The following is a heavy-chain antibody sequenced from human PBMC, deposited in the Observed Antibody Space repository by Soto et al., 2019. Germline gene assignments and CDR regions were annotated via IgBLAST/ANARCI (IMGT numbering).Heavy chain of an antibody. D-gene: IGHD5-18*01. CDR3: ARADSYGPQVDY. V-gene: IGHV1-69*13. CDR2: IIPIFGTA. J-gene: IGHJ4*02. Sequence: GASVKVSCKASGGTFSSYAISWVRQAPGQGLEWMGGIIPIFGTANYAQKFQGRVTITADESTSTAYMELSSLRSEDTAVYYGARADSYGPQVDYWGQGTLVTVSS. CDR1: GGTFSSYA.